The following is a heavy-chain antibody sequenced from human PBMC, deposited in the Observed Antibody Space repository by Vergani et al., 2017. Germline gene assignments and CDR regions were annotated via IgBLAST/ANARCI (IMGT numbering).Heavy chain of an antibody. CDR3: ARDTKMFGEQKYSYGY. CDR2: INPNSGGT. CDR1: GYTFTGYY. V-gene: IGHV1-2*02. Sequence: QVQLVQSGAEVKKPGASVKVSCKASGYTFTGYYMHWVRQAPGQGLEWMGWINPNSGGTNYAQKFQGRVTMTRDTSISTAYMELSRLRSDDTAVYYCARDTKMFGEQKYSYGYWGQGTLVTVAS. J-gene: IGHJ4*02. D-gene: IGHD5-18*01.